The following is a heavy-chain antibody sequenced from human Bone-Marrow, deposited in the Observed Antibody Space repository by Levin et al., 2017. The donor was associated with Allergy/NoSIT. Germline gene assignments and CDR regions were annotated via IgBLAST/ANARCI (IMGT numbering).Heavy chain of an antibody. Sequence: HAGGSLRLSCSGSSTYDMHWVRQAPGKGPEDVSAISGTGANTHYAGAVKGRFTISRDNSKNTLYLQMTSLRAEDTAVYYCVKTYYYGSGTYPLLGYMDVWGKGTMVTVSS. CDR3: VKTYYYGSGTYPLLGYMDV. D-gene: IGHD3-10*01. J-gene: IGHJ6*03. CDR1: STYD. CDR2: ISGTGANT. V-gene: IGHV3-64D*06.